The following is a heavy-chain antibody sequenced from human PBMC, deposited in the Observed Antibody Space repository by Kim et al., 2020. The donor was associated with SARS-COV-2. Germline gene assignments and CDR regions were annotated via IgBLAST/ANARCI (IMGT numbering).Heavy chain of an antibody. CDR3: ARAPRFSSMGDGWFDP. CDR1: GYTFTNYV. D-gene: IGHD3-3*01. Sequence: ASVKVSCKAYGYTFTNYVMYWMRQAPGQSLEWMGWINLDKGDTRYSQMFQGRVTITKDTSATTAYMELRSLRSEDTAVYYCARAPRFSSMGDGWFDPWGQGTLVTVSS. V-gene: IGHV1-3*01. CDR2: INLDKGDT. J-gene: IGHJ5*02.